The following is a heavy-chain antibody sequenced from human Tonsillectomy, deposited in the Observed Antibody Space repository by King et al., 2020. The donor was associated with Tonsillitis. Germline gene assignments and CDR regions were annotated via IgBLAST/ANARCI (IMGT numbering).Heavy chain of an antibody. CDR2: IFTSGST. CDR1: GGSISSYY. D-gene: IGHD3-22*01. CDR3: ARDLYYYDSSGYHNWFDP. Sequence: VQLQESGPGLVKPSETLSLTCTVSGGSISSYYWSWIRQPAGKGLEWIGRIFTSGSTNYNPSLKSRITMSVDTSKNPFSLKLSSVTAADTAVYYCARDLYYYDSSGYHNWFDPWGQGTLVTVSS. V-gene: IGHV4-4*07. J-gene: IGHJ5*02.